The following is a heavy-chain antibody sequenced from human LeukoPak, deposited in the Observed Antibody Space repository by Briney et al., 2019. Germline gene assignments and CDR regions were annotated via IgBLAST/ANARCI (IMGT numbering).Heavy chain of an antibody. D-gene: IGHD1-26*01. CDR3: ARVWGAIDY. J-gene: IGHJ4*02. CDR1: GYTFTGYY. CDR2: MNPKSGNT. V-gene: IGHV1-8*02. Sequence: ASVKVSRKASGYTFTGYYMRWVRQATGQGLEWMGWMNPKSGNTGSAQRFQGRVTMTRDTSISTAYMELSSLRSEDTAVYYCARVWGAIDYWGQGTLVTVSS.